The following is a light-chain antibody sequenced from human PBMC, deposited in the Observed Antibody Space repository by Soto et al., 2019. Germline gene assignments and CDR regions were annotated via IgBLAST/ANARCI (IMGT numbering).Light chain of an antibody. CDR1: SSDFGGYNY. V-gene: IGLV2-8*01. Sequence: QSALTQPPSASGSPGQSVTIPCTGTSSDFGGYNYVSWYQQYPGKAPKLMIYEVSKRPSGVPDRFSGSKSGNTASLTVSGLQAEDEADYYCSSYAGSNNLGVFGTGTKVTVL. CDR2: EVS. CDR3: SSYAGSNNLGV. J-gene: IGLJ1*01.